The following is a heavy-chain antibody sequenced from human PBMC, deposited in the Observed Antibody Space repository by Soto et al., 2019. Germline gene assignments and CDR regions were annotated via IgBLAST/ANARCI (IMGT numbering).Heavy chain of an antibody. V-gene: IGHV4-61*01. CDR1: GGSVSSGSYY. Sequence: PSETLSLTCTVSGGSVSSGSYYWSWIRQPPGKGLEWIGYIYYSGSTNYNPSLKSRATISVDTSKNQFSLQLRSVTAPDTAGYYCARDPAYSSSWYGAWGQGTLVTVSS. J-gene: IGHJ5*02. CDR2: IYYSGST. CDR3: ARDPAYSSSWYGA. D-gene: IGHD6-13*01.